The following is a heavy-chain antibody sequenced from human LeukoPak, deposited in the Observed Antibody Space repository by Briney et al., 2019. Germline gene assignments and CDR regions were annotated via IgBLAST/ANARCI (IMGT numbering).Heavy chain of an antibody. D-gene: IGHD1-26*01. J-gene: IGHJ6*03. Sequence: PGGSLRLSCAASGFTFSSYEMNWVRQAPGKAMEWVSSITSSGTYTFYADSVKGRFTISRDNAKNSLYLQMDSLGPEDTAVYYCARDPYSGNYGTYHYYYMDVWGKGTTVTISS. CDR1: GFTFSSYE. CDR3: ARDPYSGNYGTYHYYYMDV. V-gene: IGHV3-21*01. CDR2: ITSSGTYT.